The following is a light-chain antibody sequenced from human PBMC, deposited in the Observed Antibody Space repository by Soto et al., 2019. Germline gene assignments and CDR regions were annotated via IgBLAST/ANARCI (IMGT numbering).Light chain of an antibody. Sequence: DIVMTQSPDSLAVSLGERATINCKSSQSVLYSTNNKNYFAWYQQKPGQPPKLLIYWASTRQSGVPDRFSGGGSGTDFTLTISSLQAEDVAVYYCQQYYSTPLTCGQGTKVEVK. V-gene: IGKV4-1*01. CDR3: QQYYSTPLT. CDR1: QSVLYSTNNKNY. CDR2: WAS. J-gene: IGKJ1*01.